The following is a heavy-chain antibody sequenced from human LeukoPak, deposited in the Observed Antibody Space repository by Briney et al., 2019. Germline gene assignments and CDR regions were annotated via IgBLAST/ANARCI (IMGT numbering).Heavy chain of an antibody. CDR2: IYHSGST. CDR3: ARKDTVVTYYFDY. CDR1: GGSISSSNW. V-gene: IGHV4-4*02. J-gene: IGHJ4*02. D-gene: IGHD4-23*01. Sequence: SGTLSLTCAVSGGSISSSNWWSWVRQPPGKGLEWIGEIYHSGSTNYNPSLKSRVTISVDKSKNQFSLKLSSVTAADTAVYYCARKDTVVTYYFDYWGQGTLVTVSS.